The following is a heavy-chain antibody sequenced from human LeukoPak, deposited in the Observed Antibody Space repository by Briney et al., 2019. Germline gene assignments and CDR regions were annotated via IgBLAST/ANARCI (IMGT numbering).Heavy chain of an antibody. V-gene: IGHV4-59*01. CDR1: GGSISSYY. Sequence: PSETLSLTCTVSGGSISSYYWSWIRQPPGKGLEWIGYIYYSGSAKYNPSLKSRVTISVDTPKNQFSLKLTSVTAADTAVYYCARGFGDWGLSWFDPWGQGTLVTVSS. D-gene: IGHD3-10*01. J-gene: IGHJ5*02. CDR3: ARGFGDWGLSWFDP. CDR2: IYYSGSA.